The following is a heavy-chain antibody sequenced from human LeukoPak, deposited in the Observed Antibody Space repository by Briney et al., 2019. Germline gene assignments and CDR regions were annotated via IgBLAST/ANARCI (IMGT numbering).Heavy chain of an antibody. V-gene: IGHV3-23*01. J-gene: IGHJ2*01. Sequence: GGSLRLSCAASGFTFSSYGMSWVRQAPGKGLEWVSAISGSGGSTYYADSVKGRFTISRDNSKNTLYLQMNSLRAEDTAVYYCAKDYDSSGYPYWYFDLWGRGTLVTVSS. D-gene: IGHD3-22*01. CDR2: ISGSGGST. CDR3: AKDYDSSGYPYWYFDL. CDR1: GFTFSSYG.